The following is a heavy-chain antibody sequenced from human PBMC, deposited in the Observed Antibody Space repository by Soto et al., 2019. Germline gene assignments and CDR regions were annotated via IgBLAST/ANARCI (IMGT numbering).Heavy chain of an antibody. J-gene: IGHJ2*01. D-gene: IGHD5-12*01. V-gene: IGHV1-69*01. CDR2: IIPMFGTP. Sequence: QVQLVQSGAEVKKPGSSVKVSCKASGGTFTYSAVSWVRQAPGQGREWMGGIIPMFGTPNSAQKFQGRLTISVEESTSTVYMELSSMRSEDAAGYYCARGTRRDGYRECWYFDLWGRGPLVTVSS. CDR1: GGTFTYSA. CDR3: ARGTRRDGYRECWYFDL.